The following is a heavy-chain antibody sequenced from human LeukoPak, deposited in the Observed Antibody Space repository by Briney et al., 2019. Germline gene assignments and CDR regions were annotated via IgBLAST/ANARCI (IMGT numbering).Heavy chain of an antibody. D-gene: IGHD1-1*01. CDR3: ARYCTFRTCSGTKFDS. J-gene: IGHJ4*02. Sequence: GGSLRLSCVASGFTFSTYGMSWVRQAPGKGLEWVSAISGSGGSTYYADSVKGRFTISRDTAKNSLYLQMYSLTAEDTALYYCARYCTFRTCSGTKFDSWGPGTLVTVSS. CDR2: ISGSGGST. CDR1: GFTFSTYG. V-gene: IGHV3-23*01.